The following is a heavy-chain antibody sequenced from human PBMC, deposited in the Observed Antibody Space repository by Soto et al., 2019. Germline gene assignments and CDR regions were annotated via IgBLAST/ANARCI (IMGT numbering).Heavy chain of an antibody. CDR3: ARGGSLYYYYGIDV. D-gene: IGHD3-16*01. J-gene: IGHJ6*02. CDR2: IDNGGDT. V-gene: IGHV3-53*01. CDR1: GFTISNNY. Sequence: RRLSCAASGFTISNNYMTWVRQAPGKGLEWVSLIDNGGDTYYADSVKGRFTLSRDSSKNTLYLQMNSLRAEDTAVYNCARGGSLYYYYGIDVWGQGTTVTVSS.